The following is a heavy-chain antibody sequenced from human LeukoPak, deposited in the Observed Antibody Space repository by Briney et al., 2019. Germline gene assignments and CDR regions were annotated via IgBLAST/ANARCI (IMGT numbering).Heavy chain of an antibody. CDR3: AKANWVSNADAVW. J-gene: IGHJ4*02. CDR2: IRCGGET. V-gene: IGHV3-23*01. Sequence: WGSLRPSCGASGFLFSNYAMSWVRQPPARGLDLVSSIRCGGETFYADFVKGRFTLSRDDTTNTVYLQLSNLRVEDTAIYYCAKANWVSNADAVWWGQGTLVTVSS. CDR1: GFLFSNYA. D-gene: IGHD1-1*01.